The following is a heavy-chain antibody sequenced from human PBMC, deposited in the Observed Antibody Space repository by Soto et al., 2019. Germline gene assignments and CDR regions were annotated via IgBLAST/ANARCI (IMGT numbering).Heavy chain of an antibody. CDR2: IYYSGST. Sequence: SETLSLTCTVSGGSISDYYWSWIRQHPGKGLEWIGYIYYSGSTYYNPSLKSRVTISVDTSKNQFSLKLSSVTAADTAVYYCASLKRGMVRGVIITLFDYWGQGTLVTVSS. J-gene: IGHJ4*02. CDR3: ASLKRGMVRGVIITLFDY. CDR1: GGSISDYY. D-gene: IGHD3-10*01. V-gene: IGHV4-59*08.